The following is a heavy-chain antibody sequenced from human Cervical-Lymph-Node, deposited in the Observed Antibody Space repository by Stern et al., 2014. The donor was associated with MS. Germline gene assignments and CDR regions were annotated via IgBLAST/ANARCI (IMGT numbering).Heavy chain of an antibody. V-gene: IGHV1-8*01. J-gene: IGHJ4*02. CDR1: GYTFTNFD. CDR2: MNPNRGNT. Sequence: VQLVQSGAEVKKPGASVKVSCKASGYTFTNFDITWVRQATGQGLEWMGWMNPNRGNTGYAQNFQGRVTMTRDTSISTAYMELSSLRSEDTAIYYCARDYGACTGGTCYPLDWGQGTLVTVSS. D-gene: IGHD2-15*01. CDR3: ARDYGACTGGTCYPLD.